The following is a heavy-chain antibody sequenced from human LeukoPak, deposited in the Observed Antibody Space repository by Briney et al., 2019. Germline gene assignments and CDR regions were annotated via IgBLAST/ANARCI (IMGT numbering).Heavy chain of an antibody. D-gene: IGHD3-10*01. J-gene: IGHJ6*02. CDR2: INTNTGNP. V-gene: IGHV7-4-1*02. CDR3: AREGQWFGEFNTGPIYYYGMDV. CDR1: GYTFTSYA. Sequence: ASVKVSCKASGYTFTSYATNWVRQAPGQGLEWMGWINTNTGNPTYAQGFTGRFVFSLDTSVSTAYLQISSLKAEDTAVYYCAREGQWFGEFNTGPIYYYGMDVWGQGTTVTVSS.